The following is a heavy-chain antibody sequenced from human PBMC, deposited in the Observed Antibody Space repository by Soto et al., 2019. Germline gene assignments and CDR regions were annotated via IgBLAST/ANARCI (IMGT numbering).Heavy chain of an antibody. D-gene: IGHD2-2*01. J-gene: IGHJ5*02. CDR3: ARQHVVVPTYNWFDP. V-gene: IGHV4-39*01. Sequence: SETLSLTCTVSGGTISSSSYYWGWIRQPPGKGLEWIGSIYYSGSTYYNPSLKSRVTISVDTSKNQFSLKLSSVTAADTAVYYCARQHVVVPTYNWFDPWGQGTLVTVSS. CDR2: IYYSGST. CDR1: GGTISSSSYY.